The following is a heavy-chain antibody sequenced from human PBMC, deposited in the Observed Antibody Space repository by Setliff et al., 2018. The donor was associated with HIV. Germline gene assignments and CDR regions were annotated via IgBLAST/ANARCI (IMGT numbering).Heavy chain of an antibody. CDR2: INPSDGST. CDR1: GYTL. V-gene: IGHV1-46*01. J-gene: IGHJ4*02. D-gene: IGHD2-8*01. Sequence: GASVKVSCKASGYTLAPGQGLEWMGIINPSDGSTSYTQKFQGRVTMTRDTSTSTVYMELSSLISEDTAVYYCASGSGYCRNGVCYIGVHKNPDKYYSDYWGQGTLVTVSS. CDR3: ASGSGYCRNGVCYIGVHKNPDKYYSDY.